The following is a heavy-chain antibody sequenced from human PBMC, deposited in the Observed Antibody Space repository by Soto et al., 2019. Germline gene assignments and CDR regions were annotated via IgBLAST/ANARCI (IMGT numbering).Heavy chain of an antibody. CDR3: ARAPCRGTNSRGALDM. V-gene: IGHV4-30-4*01. CDR2: IYYSGTT. CDR1: GDPISSGDYY. J-gene: IGHJ3*02. D-gene: IGHD2-8*01. Sequence: QVQLQESGPGLVKPSQTLSLTCTVSGDPISSGDYYWSWIRQPPGKGLEWIGYIYYSGTTYYSPSLKSRVTMSVDTSKNQFSLKLSSVTAADTAVYYCARAPCRGTNSRGALDMWGQGTMVTVSS.